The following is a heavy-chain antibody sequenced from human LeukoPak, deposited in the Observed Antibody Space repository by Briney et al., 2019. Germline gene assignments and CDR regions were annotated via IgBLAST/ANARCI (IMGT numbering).Heavy chain of an antibody. D-gene: IGHD3-22*01. CDR1: GGSISSYF. CDR3: AREIDYYDSSGYYGPGDY. J-gene: IGHJ4*02. Sequence: SETLSLTCTVSGGSISSYFWSWIRQPAGKGLEWIGRIYTSGSTNYNPSLKSRVTMSVDTSKNQFSLKLSSVTAADTAVCYCAREIDYYDSSGYYGPGDYWGQGTLVTVSS. CDR2: IYTSGST. V-gene: IGHV4-4*07.